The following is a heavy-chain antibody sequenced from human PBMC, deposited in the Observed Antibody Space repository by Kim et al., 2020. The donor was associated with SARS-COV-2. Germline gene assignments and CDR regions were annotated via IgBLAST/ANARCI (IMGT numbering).Heavy chain of an antibody. V-gene: IGHV3-23*03. Sequence: GGSLRLSCAASGFTLSSYAMSWVRQAPGKGLECVSVIYGGGGSTYYADSVKGRFTISRDNSKNTLYRQMNRLRAEDTAVYYCAKEISRVATKGRGFNGWGQGTLVTVS. D-gene: IGHD2-15*01. CDR1: GFTLSSYA. J-gene: IGHJ4*02. CDR2: IYGGGGST. CDR3: AKEISRVATKGRGFNG.